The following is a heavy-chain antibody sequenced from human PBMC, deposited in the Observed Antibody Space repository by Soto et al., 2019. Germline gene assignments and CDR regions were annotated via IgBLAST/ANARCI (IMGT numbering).Heavy chain of an antibody. Sequence: SETLSLTCTVSGGSINHYCWTWIRQPPGKGLEWMGYIYYSGTTTNYNPSLKSRVTLSVDTSKNQFSLKLSSVTAADTAVYYCTRLGGSNAVPHFDYWGQGTLVTVSS. V-gene: IGHV4-59*08. CDR3: TRLGGSNAVPHFDY. J-gene: IGHJ4*02. CDR2: IYYSGTTT. D-gene: IGHD1-26*01. CDR1: GGSINHYC.